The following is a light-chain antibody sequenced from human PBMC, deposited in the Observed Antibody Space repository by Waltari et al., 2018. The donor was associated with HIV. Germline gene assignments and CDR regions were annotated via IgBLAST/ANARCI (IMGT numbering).Light chain of an antibody. CDR2: EVV. V-gene: IGLV2-18*02. J-gene: IGLJ3*02. CDR1: SNDVARYDR. Sequence: QSALTQPPSVSGSPGQSVTIYCTGTSNDVARYDRVSWYQQPPGRRPKLLIYEVVNRPSGVPGRFSGSKSGNTASLTIFGLQSEDEADYHCSSFTASGTWVFGGGTKLTV. CDR3: SSFTASGTWV.